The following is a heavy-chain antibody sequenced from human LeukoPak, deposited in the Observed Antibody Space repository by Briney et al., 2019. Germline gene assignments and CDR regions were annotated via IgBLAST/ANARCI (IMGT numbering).Heavy chain of an antibody. CDR1: GFSFTSYC. V-gene: IGHV3-74*03. CDR3: VRSDWFDP. J-gene: IGHJ5*02. CDR2: IKSDGSNT. Sequence: GRSMRLSCVPAGFSFTSYCIHWVRQPARGVLGWVSRIKSDGSNTTYADSVKGRFAASRNNAKDTLYLQMSSPRAEDTAVYYCVRSDWFDPWGEGTLVTVS.